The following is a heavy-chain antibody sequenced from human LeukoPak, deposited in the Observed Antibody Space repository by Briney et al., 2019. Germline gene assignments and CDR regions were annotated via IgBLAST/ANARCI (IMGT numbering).Heavy chain of an antibody. CDR2: IYTSGST. CDR1: GGSISSYY. D-gene: IGHD3-10*01. V-gene: IGHV4-4*07. Sequence: SGTLSLTCAVSGGSISSYYWSWIRQPAGKGLEWIGRIYTSGSTNYNPSLKSRVTMSVDTSKNQFSLKLSSVTAADTAVYYCARTMVRGHYYYYYYMDVWGKGTTVTISS. J-gene: IGHJ6*03. CDR3: ARTMVRGHYYYYYYMDV.